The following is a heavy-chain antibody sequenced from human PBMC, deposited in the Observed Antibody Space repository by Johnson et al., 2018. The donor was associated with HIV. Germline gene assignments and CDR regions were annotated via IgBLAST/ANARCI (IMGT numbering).Heavy chain of an antibody. CDR2: INWNGGST. V-gene: IGHV3-20*04. Sequence: VQLVESGGRVVRPGGSLRLSCAASGFTFEDYGMSWVREAPGKGLEWVSGINWNGGSTGYVDSVKGRFTISRDNAKNSLYLQMNSLRDEDTALYYCARVRTAAGFDAFDIWGQGTMVTVSS. D-gene: IGHD6-13*01. CDR3: ARVRTAAGFDAFDI. CDR1: GFTFEDYG. J-gene: IGHJ3*02.